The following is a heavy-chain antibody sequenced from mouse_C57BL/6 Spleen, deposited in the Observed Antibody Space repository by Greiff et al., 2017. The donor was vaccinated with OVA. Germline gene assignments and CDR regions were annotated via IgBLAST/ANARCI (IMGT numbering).Heavy chain of an antibody. J-gene: IGHJ2*01. CDR1: GFNIKDDY. V-gene: IGHV14-4*01. CDR2: IDPENGDT. D-gene: IGHD3-2*02. CDR3: STTIQLRLPRDY. Sequence: VQLQQSGAELVRPGASVKLSCTASGFNIKDDYMHWVKQRPEQGLEWIGWIDPENGDTEYASKFQGNATITADTSSNTAYLQLSSLTSEDSSFYYCSTTIQLRLPRDYWGQGTTLTVSS.